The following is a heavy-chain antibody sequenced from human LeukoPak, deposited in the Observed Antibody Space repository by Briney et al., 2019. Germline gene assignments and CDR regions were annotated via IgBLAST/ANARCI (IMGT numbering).Heavy chain of an antibody. J-gene: IGHJ4*02. Sequence: GASVKVSCKAFGGTFSSLTISWVRQAPGQGLEWMGGIIPIFNTPHYAQKFQGRVTITADESTSTAYMELSSLRSEDTAVYYCAVPQRLWSGYYTPFDYWGQGTLVTVSS. CDR3: AVPQRLWSGYYTPFDY. V-gene: IGHV1-69*01. CDR2: IIPIFNTP. CDR1: GGTFSSLT. D-gene: IGHD3-3*01.